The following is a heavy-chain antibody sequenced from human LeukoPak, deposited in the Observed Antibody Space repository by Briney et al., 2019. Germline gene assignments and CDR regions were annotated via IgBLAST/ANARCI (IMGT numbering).Heavy chain of an antibody. CDR2: IKQDGSEK. Sequence: GGSLRLSCAASGFTFSNYWMTWVRQAPGKGLEWVADIKQDGSEKLYVKSVRGRFTVSRDNAKMSPFLQLNSLRAEDTAVYYCARDNGVVHGVYYMDVWGKGTTVTVS. CDR3: ARDNGVVHGVYYMDV. V-gene: IGHV3-7*01. J-gene: IGHJ6*03. D-gene: IGHD3-3*01. CDR1: GFTFSNYW.